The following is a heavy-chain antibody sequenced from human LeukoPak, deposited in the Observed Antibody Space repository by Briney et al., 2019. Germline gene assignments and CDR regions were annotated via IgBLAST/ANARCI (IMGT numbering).Heavy chain of an antibody. CDR3: XXXXXXXSXXAXFDY. V-gene: IGHV3-74*03. J-gene: IGHJ4*02. CDR1: FXXXSFW. CDR2: INTDDSST. Sequence: FXXXSFWMHWVRQVPGXGLXWVSLINTDDSSTXYADSVKGRFTISRDNSKXTLYLQMNSLRAEDTAVYYXXXXXXXXSXXAXFDYWGXGXLVTVSS.